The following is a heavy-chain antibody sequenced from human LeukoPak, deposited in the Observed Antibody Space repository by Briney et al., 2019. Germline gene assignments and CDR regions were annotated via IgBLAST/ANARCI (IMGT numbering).Heavy chain of an antibody. CDR1: GFTFGSYA. J-gene: IGHJ4*02. CDR2: ISNSGLGNT. CDR3: AKRGSGWYEFDY. V-gene: IGHV3-23*01. Sequence: PGGSLRLSCAASGFTFGSYAMSWVRQAPGKGLEWVSAISNSGLGNTYYADSVKGRFTISRDNSENTLCLQMNSLKAEDTAVYYCAKRGSGWYEFDYWGQGTLVTVSS. D-gene: IGHD6-19*01.